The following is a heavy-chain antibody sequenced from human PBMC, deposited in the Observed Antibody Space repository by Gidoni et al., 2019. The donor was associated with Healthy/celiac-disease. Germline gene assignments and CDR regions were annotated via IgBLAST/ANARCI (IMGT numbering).Heavy chain of an antibody. CDR1: GYTFTSYY. V-gene: IGHV1-46*01. CDR2: INPSGGST. CDR3: ARAGGGVEYFDY. J-gene: IGHJ4*02. D-gene: IGHD3-16*01. Sequence: QVQLVQSGAEVQKPGASVMVSSKASGYTFTSYYMHWVRQAPGQGLWWMGIINPSGGSTSYAQKFQGRVTMTRDTSTSTVYMELSSLRSEDTAVYYCARAGGGVEYFDYWGQGTLVTVSS.